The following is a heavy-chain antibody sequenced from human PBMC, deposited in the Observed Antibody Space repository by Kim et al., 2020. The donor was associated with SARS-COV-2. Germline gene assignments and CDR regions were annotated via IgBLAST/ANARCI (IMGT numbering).Heavy chain of an antibody. CDR3: ARAGIYYYGSGSTSHYYYGMDV. J-gene: IGHJ6*02. Sequence: SQTLSLTCAISGDSVSSNSAAWNWIRQSPSRGLEWLGRTYYRSKWYNDYAVSVKSRITINPDTSKNQFSLQLNSVTPEDTAVYYCARAGIYYYGSGSTSHYYYGMDVWGQGTTVTVSS. V-gene: IGHV6-1*01. CDR2: TYYRSKWYN. D-gene: IGHD3-10*01. CDR1: GDSVSSNSAA.